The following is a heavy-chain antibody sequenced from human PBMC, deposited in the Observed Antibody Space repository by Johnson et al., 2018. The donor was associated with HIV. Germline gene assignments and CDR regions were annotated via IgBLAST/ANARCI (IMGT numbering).Heavy chain of an antibody. V-gene: IGHV3-11*04. D-gene: IGHD1-20*01. J-gene: IGHJ3*02. Sequence: QVQLVESGGDLVKPGGSLRLSCVASGFVFSDSHMSWLRQAPGKGLEWISYISSGGSSIYYADSVRGRFTISRDNARKSLFLQLNRLRAGDTAVYHCSRGGTDNWSPDRIGKAFDIWGQGTTVTVSS. CDR2: ISSGGSSI. CDR1: GFVFSDSH. CDR3: SRGGTDNWSPDRIGKAFDI.